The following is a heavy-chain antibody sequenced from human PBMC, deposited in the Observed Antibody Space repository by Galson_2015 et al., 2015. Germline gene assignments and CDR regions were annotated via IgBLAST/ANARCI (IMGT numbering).Heavy chain of an antibody. CDR2: ISYDGSNK. Sequence: SLRLSCAASGFTFSSYGMHWVRQAPGKGLEWVAVISYDGSNKYYADSVKGRFTISRDNSKNTLYLQMNSLRAEDTAVYYCAKDLTMVRGVRMFDPWGQGTLVTVSS. J-gene: IGHJ5*02. V-gene: IGHV3-30*18. CDR3: AKDLTMVRGVRMFDP. CDR1: GFTFSSYG. D-gene: IGHD3-10*01.